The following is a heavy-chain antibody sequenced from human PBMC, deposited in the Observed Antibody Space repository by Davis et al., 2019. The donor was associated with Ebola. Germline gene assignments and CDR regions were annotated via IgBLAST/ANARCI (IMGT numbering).Heavy chain of an antibody. Sequence: GGSLRLSCAASGFTVSSNYMSWVRQAPGKGLEWVSVIYSGGSTYYADSVKGRFTISRDNSKNTLYLQMNSLRAEDTAVYYCARSSGWFPFDYWGQGTLVTVSS. CDR1: GFTVSSNY. CDR3: ARSSGWFPFDY. J-gene: IGHJ4*02. D-gene: IGHD6-19*01. V-gene: IGHV3-53*01. CDR2: IYSGGST.